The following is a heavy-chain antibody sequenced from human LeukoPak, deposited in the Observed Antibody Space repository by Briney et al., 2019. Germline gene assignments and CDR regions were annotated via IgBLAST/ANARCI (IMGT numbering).Heavy chain of an antibody. CDR3: ARVFGYEVGLLWFGEPSCFDY. CDR2: IYYSGST. D-gene: IGHD3-10*01. V-gene: IGHV4-39*07. CDR1: GGSISSSSYY. Sequence: SETLSLTCTVSGGSISSSSYYWGCIRQPPGKGLECIGSIYYSGSTYYNPSLKSRVTISVDTSKNQFSLKLSSVTAADTAVYYCARVFGYEVGLLWFGEPSCFDYSGQGTLVTVSS. J-gene: IGHJ4*02.